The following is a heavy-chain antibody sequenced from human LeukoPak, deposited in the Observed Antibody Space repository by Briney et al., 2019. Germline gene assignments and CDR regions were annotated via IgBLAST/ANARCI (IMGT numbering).Heavy chain of an antibody. J-gene: IGHJ6*03. Sequence: ASVKVSCKASGYTFTSYGISWVRQAPGQGLEWMGWISAYNGNTNYAQKLQGRVTMTTDTSTSTAYMELRSLRSDDTAVYYCARSSGTVTTSLYYYYYYMDVWGKGTTVTISS. D-gene: IGHD4-17*01. CDR2: ISAYNGNT. V-gene: IGHV1-18*01. CDR3: ARSSGTVTTSLYYYYYYMDV. CDR1: GYTFTSYG.